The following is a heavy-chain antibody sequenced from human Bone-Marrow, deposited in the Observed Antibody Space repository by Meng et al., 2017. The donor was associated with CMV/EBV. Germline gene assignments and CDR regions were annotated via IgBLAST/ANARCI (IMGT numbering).Heavy chain of an antibody. J-gene: IGHJ6*02. CDR1: GFTFRDYY. V-gene: IGHV3-11*04. CDR2: IRSSGNIT. CDR3: SSSSTTLYGMDV. Sequence: GESLKISCVASGFTFRDYYMSWIRQAPGKGLEWTSYIRSSGNITYYADSVNGRFTISRDNAKNSLYLQMNSLRSEDKAVYYCSSSSTTLYGMDVWGQGTTVTVSS. D-gene: IGHD2-2*01.